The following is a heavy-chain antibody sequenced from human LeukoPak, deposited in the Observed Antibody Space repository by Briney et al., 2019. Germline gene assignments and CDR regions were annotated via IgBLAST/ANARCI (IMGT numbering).Heavy chain of an antibody. CDR3: ARYPYNDRRGSNKREDY. J-gene: IGHJ4*02. CDR2: ISSCSSTI. D-gene: IGHD3-22*01. CDR1: GFTFSSYS. V-gene: IGHV3-48*01. Sequence: PGGSLRLSCAASGFTFSSYSMNWVRQAPGKGLEWVPYISSCSSTIYYADSVKGRFTISRDNAKNSLYLQKNSLRAEDTAVYYCARYPYNDRRGSNKREDYWGQEALLTLSP.